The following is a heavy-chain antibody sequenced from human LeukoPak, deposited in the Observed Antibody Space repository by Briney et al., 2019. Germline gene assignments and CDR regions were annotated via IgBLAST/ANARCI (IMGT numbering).Heavy chain of an antibody. Sequence: GGSLRLSCAASGFTFSRYAMSWVRQAPGKGLEWVSAISGSGGSTYYADSVKGRFTISRDNARNSLYLQMNSLRAEDTAVYYCARDLDTSGYYQFDYWGQGTLVTVSS. J-gene: IGHJ4*02. CDR2: ISGSGGST. CDR3: ARDLDTSGYYQFDY. V-gene: IGHV3-23*01. D-gene: IGHD3-22*01. CDR1: GFTFSRYA.